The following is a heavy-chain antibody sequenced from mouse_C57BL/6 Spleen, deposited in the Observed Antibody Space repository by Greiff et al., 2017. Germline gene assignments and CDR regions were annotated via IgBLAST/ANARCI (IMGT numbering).Heavy chain of an antibody. D-gene: IGHD1-1*01. J-gene: IGHJ2*01. Sequence: QVQLQQPGAELVTPGASVKLSCKASGYTFTSYWMHWVTQRPGPGLEWIGMINPNSGSTNYNEKFKSKATLTVDKSSSTAYTQLSSLKFEDPAGYYCARYTTVDSDYWGQGTTLTVSS. CDR1: GYTFTSYW. CDR2: INPNSGST. CDR3: ARYTTVDSDY. V-gene: IGHV1-64*01.